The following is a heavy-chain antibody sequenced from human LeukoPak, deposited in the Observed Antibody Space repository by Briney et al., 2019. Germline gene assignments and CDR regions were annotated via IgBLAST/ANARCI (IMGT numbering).Heavy chain of an antibody. Sequence: GGSLRLSCAASGFTFSSYWMTWVRQVPGKGLEWVANINEDGSDKYYVDSVKGRFTISRDNAKNSLYLQMNSLRAEDTAVYYCARVRGSGSYSDYWGQGTLVTVSS. D-gene: IGHD3-10*01. J-gene: IGHJ4*02. V-gene: IGHV3-7*01. CDR3: ARVRGSGSYSDY. CDR1: GFTFSSYW. CDR2: INEDGSDK.